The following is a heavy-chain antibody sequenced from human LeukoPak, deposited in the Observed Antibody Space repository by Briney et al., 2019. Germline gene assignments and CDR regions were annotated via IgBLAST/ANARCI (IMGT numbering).Heavy chain of an antibody. CDR2: IYYDGST. V-gene: IGHV4-59*08. Sequence: SETLSLTCTVSGGSISNYYWTWIRQPPGKGLEWIESIYYDGSTKYNPSLESRATISLDTSRNQFSLKLTSMTAADTAVYYCARGVSYYDSSGYYNEYFQHWGQGTLVTVSS. J-gene: IGHJ1*01. CDR3: ARGVSYYDSSGYYNEYFQH. CDR1: GGSISNYY. D-gene: IGHD3-22*01.